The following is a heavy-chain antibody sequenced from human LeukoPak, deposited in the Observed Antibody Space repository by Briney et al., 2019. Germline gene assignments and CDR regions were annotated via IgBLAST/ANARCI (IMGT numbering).Heavy chain of an antibody. CDR1: GFTFSSYA. Sequence: PGGSLRLSCAASGFTFSSYAMNWVRQAPGMGLEWVGRSRNKANSYTTEYAASVKGRFTISRDDSKNSLYLQLNSLKTEDTAVYYCARSSGSYYVGFYFDYWGRGTLVTVSS. CDR2: SRNKANSYTT. J-gene: IGHJ4*02. D-gene: IGHD1-26*01. CDR3: ARSSGSYYVGFYFDY. V-gene: IGHV3-72*01.